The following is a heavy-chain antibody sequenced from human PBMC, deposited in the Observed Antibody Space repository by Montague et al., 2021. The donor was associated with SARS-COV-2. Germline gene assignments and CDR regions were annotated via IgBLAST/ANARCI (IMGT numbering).Heavy chain of an antibody. CDR2: ISYDGSNT. V-gene: IGHV3-30-3*01. D-gene: IGHD2/OR15-2a*01. CDR1: GFTFSSYA. Sequence: SLRLSCAASGFTFSSYAMHWVRQAPGKGLEWVAVISYDGSNTYYADSVKGRFTISRDNSKNTLYLQMNSLRAEDTAVYYCARVLGGYYGMDVGGQGTTVTVSS. J-gene: IGHJ6*02. CDR3: ARVLGGYYGMDV.